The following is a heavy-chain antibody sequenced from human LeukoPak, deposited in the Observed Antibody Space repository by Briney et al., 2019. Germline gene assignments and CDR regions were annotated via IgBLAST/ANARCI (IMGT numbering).Heavy chain of an antibody. J-gene: IGHJ4*02. Sequence: GGSLRLSCAASGFTVSSNYMSWVRQAPGKGLEWVSVIYSGGSTYYADSVKGRFTISRDNSKNTLYLQMNSLRAEDTAVYYCARNYYDFWSGQKTYYFDYWGQGTLVTVSS. CDR2: IYSGGST. CDR1: GFTVSSNY. D-gene: IGHD3-3*01. V-gene: IGHV3-66*01. CDR3: ARNYYDFWSGQKTYYFDY.